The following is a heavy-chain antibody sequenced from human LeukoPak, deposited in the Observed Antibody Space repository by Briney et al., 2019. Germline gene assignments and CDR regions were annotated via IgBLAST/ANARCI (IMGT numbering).Heavy chain of an antibody. CDR3: AKGIWSGYRWYFDY. Sequence: GGSLRLSXAASGFTFSSYAMSWVRQAPGKGLKWVSAISASGGSTYYADSVKGRFTISRDNSKNTPYLQMNSLRAEDTAVYYCAKGIWSGYRWYFDYWGQGTLVTVSS. CDR2: ISASGGST. CDR1: GFTFSSYA. V-gene: IGHV3-23*01. J-gene: IGHJ4*02. D-gene: IGHD3-3*01.